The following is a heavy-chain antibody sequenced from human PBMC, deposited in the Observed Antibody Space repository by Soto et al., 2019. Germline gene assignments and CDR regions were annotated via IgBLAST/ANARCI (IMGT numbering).Heavy chain of an antibody. Sequence: GASVKVSCKASGGTFSSYAISWVRQAPGQGLEWMGGIIPIFGTANYAQKFQGRVTITADESTSTAYMELSSLRSEDTAVYYCARGFYLQQWLFAYWGQRTLVTVSS. V-gene: IGHV1-69*13. D-gene: IGHD5-18*01. CDR2: IIPIFGTA. CDR3: ARGFYLQQWLFAY. CDR1: GGTFSSYA. J-gene: IGHJ4*02.